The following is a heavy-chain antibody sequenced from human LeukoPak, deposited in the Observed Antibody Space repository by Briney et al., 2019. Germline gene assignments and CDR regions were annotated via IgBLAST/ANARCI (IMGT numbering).Heavy chain of an antibody. Sequence: GWSLRLSYAASGFTFSCDAMSWVRQAPGKVLEWVSAISGSGGSTYYADSVKGRFTISRDNSKNTLYLQMNSLRAEDTAVYYCAKEIYYDSSGYYSDAFDIWGQGTMVTVSS. J-gene: IGHJ3*02. CDR2: ISGSGGST. CDR3: AKEIYYDSSGYYSDAFDI. D-gene: IGHD3-22*01. CDR1: GFTFSCDA. V-gene: IGHV3-23*01.